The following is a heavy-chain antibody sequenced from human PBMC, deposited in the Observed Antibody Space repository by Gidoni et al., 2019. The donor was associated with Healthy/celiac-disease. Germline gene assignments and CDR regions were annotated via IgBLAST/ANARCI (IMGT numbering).Heavy chain of an antibody. CDR2: ISYDGSHK. V-gene: IGHV3-30*18. J-gene: IGHJ4*02. Sequence: QVQMVESGGVVVQPGRSLRLSCAASGLTFRSYCMHWVRQAPGKGREWVAVISYDGSHKYYADSVKGRYIISRDNSKNTLYLQMNSLRAEDTAVYYCAKGIAPGIAAAAFDYWGQGTLVTVSS. D-gene: IGHD6-13*01. CDR3: AKGIAPGIAAAAFDY. CDR1: GLTFRSYC.